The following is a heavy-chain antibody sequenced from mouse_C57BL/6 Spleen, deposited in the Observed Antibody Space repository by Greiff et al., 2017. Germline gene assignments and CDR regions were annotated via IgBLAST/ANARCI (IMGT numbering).Heavy chain of an antibody. D-gene: IGHD3-2*02. V-gene: IGHV1-55*01. CDR1: GYTFTSYW. CDR3: ARVAQATSYAMDY. Sequence: QVQLQQPGAELVKPGASVKMSCKASGYTFTSYWITWVKQRPGQGLEWIGDIYPGSGSTNYNEKFKSKATLTVDTSSSTAYMQLSSLTSEDSAVYYCARVAQATSYAMDYWGQGTSVTVSS. CDR2: IYPGSGST. J-gene: IGHJ4*01.